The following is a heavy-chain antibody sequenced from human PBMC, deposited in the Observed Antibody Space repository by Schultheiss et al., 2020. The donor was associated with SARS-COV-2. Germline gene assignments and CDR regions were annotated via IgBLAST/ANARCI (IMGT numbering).Heavy chain of an antibody. Sequence: SVKVSCKASGGTFSSYAISWVRQAPGQGLEWMGGIIPIFGTANYAQKFQGRVTITADKSTSTAYMELSSLRSEDTAVYYCARGCGGGDCYIDYYYYGMDVWGQGTTVTVSS. D-gene: IGHD2-21*02. V-gene: IGHV1-69*06. CDR1: GGTFSSYA. CDR3: ARGCGGGDCYIDYYYYGMDV. CDR2: IIPIFGTA. J-gene: IGHJ6*02.